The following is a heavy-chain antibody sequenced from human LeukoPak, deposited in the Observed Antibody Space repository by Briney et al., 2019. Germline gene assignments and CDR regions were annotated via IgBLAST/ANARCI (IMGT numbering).Heavy chain of an antibody. J-gene: IGHJ4*02. CDR1: GFTFSSYA. CDR3: AKGLDNY. D-gene: IGHD3-22*01. Sequence: GGSLRLSCAASGFTFSSYAMHWVRQAPGKGLEWVAVISYDGSNKYYADSVKGRFTTSRDNSKNTLYLQMNSLRAEDTAVYYCAKGLDNYWGQGTLVTVSS. CDR2: ISYDGSNK. V-gene: IGHV3-30-3*01.